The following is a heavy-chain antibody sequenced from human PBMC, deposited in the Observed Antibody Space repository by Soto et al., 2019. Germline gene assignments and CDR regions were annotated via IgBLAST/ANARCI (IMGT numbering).Heavy chain of an antibody. CDR2: IYSGGST. D-gene: IGHD6-13*01. J-gene: IGHJ4*02. Sequence: EVQLVESGGGLVQPGGSLRLSCAASDFTVSSNYMSWVRQAAGKGLEWVSIIYSGGSTYYADSVKGRFTISRHNSKNTLYLQMNSLRAEDTAVYYCAGSSPLFYWGQGTLVTVSS. CDR3: AGSSPLFY. CDR1: DFTVSSNY. V-gene: IGHV3-53*04.